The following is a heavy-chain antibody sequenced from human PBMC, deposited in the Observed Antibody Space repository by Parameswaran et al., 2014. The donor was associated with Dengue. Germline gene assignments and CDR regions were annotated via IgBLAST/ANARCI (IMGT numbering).Heavy chain of an antibody. D-gene: IGHD2-2*01. J-gene: IGHJ6*02. CDR2: IYSGGST. Sequence: WIRQPPGKGLEWVSVIYSGGSTYYADSVKGRFTISRDNSKNTLYLQMNSLRAEDTAVYYCARAPTPPVCSSTSCYGLSLYYYYGMDVWGQGTTVTVSS. V-gene: IGHV3-53*01. CDR3: ARAPTPPVCSSTSCYGLSLYYYYGMDV.